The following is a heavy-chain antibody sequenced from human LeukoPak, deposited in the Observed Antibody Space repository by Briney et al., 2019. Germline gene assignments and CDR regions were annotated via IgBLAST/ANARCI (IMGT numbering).Heavy chain of an antibody. Sequence: GGSLRLSRAASGFTFSSYWMHWVRQAPGKGLVWVSRINSDGSSTSYADSVKGRFTISRDNAKNTLYLQMNSLRAEDTAVYYCARIDYYDSSGYDSGFDYWGQGTLVTVSS. D-gene: IGHD3-22*01. J-gene: IGHJ4*02. CDR3: ARIDYYDSSGYDSGFDY. V-gene: IGHV3-74*01. CDR1: GFTFSSYW. CDR2: INSDGSST.